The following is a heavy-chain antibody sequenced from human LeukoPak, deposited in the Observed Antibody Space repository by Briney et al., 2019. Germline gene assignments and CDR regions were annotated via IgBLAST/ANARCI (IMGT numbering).Heavy chain of an antibody. CDR1: GFTFTDYA. CDR2: ISSDGNTQ. CDR3: VRDLTSGARFDF. V-gene: IGHV3-30*04. D-gene: IGHD3-9*01. J-gene: IGHJ4*01. Sequence: GTSLRLSCVASGFTFTDYAFNWVRQTPGKGMEWVAIISSDGNTQSYADPLKGRFTISRDNFRDTVFLELTTLRPEDTGLYYCVRDLTSGARFDFWGPGTLVTVSS.